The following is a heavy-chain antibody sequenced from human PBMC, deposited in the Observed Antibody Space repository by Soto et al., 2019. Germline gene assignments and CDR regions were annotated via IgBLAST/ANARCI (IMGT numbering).Heavy chain of an antibody. CDR2: ISNTTNYI. CDR3: ARESEDLTSNFDY. Sequence: GSLRLSCAASGFTFTRYSMNWVRQAPGKGLEWVSSISNTTNYIYYGDSMKGRFTISRDNAKNSLYLEMNSLRAEDTAVYYCARESEDLTSNFDYWGQGTLVTV. CDR1: GFTFTRYS. V-gene: IGHV3-21*06. J-gene: IGHJ4*02.